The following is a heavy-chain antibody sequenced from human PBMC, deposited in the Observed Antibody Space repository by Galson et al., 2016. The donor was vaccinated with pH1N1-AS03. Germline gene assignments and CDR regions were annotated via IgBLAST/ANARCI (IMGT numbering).Heavy chain of an antibody. Sequence: SLRLSCAASGFTFRVYTMHWVRHVPGKGLVWVSRIDSGATTITYVDSVKGRFTISRDNGRNTLYLQMTDLRADDTALYYCARSTEGAFDYWGQGILVTVSS. D-gene: IGHD4/OR15-4a*01. CDR3: ARSTEGAFDY. CDR2: IDSGATTI. J-gene: IGHJ4*02. V-gene: IGHV3-74*03. CDR1: GFTFRVYT.